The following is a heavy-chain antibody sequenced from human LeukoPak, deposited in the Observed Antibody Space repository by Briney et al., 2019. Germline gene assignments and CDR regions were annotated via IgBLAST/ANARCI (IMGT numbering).Heavy chain of an antibody. V-gene: IGHV3-74*01. D-gene: IGHD3-16*01. CDR2: VKPDGSWT. CDR1: GFTFSNYW. CDR3: ARSWGWAFDI. J-gene: IGHJ3*02. Sequence: GGSLRLSCAASGFTFSNYWMLWVRQAPGKGLVWVSHVKPDGSWTNYVDSVKGRFTISRDNAKNTLYLQMNSLRAEDTAMYYCARSWGWAFDIWGQGTIVTVSS.